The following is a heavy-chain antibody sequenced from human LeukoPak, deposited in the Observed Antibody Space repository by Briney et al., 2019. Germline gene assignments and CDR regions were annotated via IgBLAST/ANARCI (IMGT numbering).Heavy chain of an antibody. Sequence: PGRSLRLSCAASGFTFNNYVMSSVRRAPGEGLEWVSLVSGSGDSTYDADSVKGRVTISRDNTKNTLYLQMNSLRVDDTAVYYCATYIGAIGYWGQGTLVTVSS. CDR2: VSGSGDST. V-gene: IGHV3-23*01. J-gene: IGHJ4*02. CDR1: GFTFNNYV. CDR3: ATYIGAIGY. D-gene: IGHD1-26*01.